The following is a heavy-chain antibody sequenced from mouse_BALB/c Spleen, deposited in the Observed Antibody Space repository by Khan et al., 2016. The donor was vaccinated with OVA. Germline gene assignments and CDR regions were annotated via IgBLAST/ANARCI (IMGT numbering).Heavy chain of an antibody. V-gene: IGHV1S81*02. CDR1: GYTFTSYY. D-gene: IGHD1-1*02. Sequence: VQLQQSGAELVKPGASVKLSCKASGYTFTSYYMYWVKQRPGQGLEWIGGINPRDGGTNFNETFKSKATLTVDKSSSTAYMQLSSLTSEDSAVFYCNRSGWAAFADWGQGTPVTVSA. CDR2: INPRDGGT. J-gene: IGHJ3*01. CDR3: NRSGWAAFAD.